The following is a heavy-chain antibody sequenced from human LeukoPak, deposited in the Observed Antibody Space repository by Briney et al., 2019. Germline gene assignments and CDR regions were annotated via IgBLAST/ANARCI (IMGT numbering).Heavy chain of an antibody. J-gene: IGHJ4*02. CDR2: ISSSSTI. CDR1: GFTFSSYS. V-gene: IGHV3-48*01. CDR3: ARRGVWFGELLSLGY. D-gene: IGHD3-10*01. Sequence: GGSLRLSCAASGFTFSSYSMNWVRQAPGKGLEWVSYISSSSTIYYADSVKGRFTISRDNAKNSLYLQMNSLRAEDTAVYYCARRGVWFGELLSLGYWGQGTLVTVSS.